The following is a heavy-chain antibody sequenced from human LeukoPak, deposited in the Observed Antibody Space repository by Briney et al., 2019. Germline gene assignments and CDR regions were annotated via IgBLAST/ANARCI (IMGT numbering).Heavy chain of an antibody. D-gene: IGHD6-19*01. J-gene: IGHJ2*01. CDR2: IYHSGST. CDR1: GGSISSGGYS. CDR3: ARYGGAVAGTTWYFNL. Sequence: SETLSLTCAVSGGSISSGGYSWSWIRQPPGKGLEWIGYIYHSGSTYYNPSLKSRVTISVDMSKNQFSLKQTSVTAADTAVYYCARYGGAVAGTTWYFNLWGRGTLVTVSS. V-gene: IGHV4-30-2*01.